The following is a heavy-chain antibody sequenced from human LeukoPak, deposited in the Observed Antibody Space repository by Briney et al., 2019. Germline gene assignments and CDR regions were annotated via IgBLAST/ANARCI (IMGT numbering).Heavy chain of an antibody. CDR1: GFTFSLSS. D-gene: IGHD2-15*01. V-gene: IGHV3-48*01. J-gene: IGHJ2*01. Sequence: GGSLRLSCAASGFTFSLSSMNWVRQAPGKGLEWLSLISSSGLTIFNADPVKGRFTISRDNAKNSLYLQINSLRVEDTALYYCARARTGGPLTWYFDLWGRGTLVTVSS. CDR3: ARARTGGPLTWYFDL. CDR2: ISSSGLTI.